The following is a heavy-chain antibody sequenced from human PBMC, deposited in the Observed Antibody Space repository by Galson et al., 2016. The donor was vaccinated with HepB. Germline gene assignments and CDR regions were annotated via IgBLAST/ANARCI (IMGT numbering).Heavy chain of an antibody. J-gene: IGHJ3*01. D-gene: IGHD3-16*02. V-gene: IGHV2-70*01. CDR3: ARTEITFGGVIAPDALDV. CDR2: IDWDDDK. Sequence: PALVKPTQTLTLTCTFSGFSLSTGGMCVNWIRQPPGKALEWLALIDWDDDKYYNASLQTRPTISKGTSSNQVVLRMTNMDPMDTATYYCARTEITFGGVIAPDALDVWGQGTMVTVSS. CDR1: GFSLSTGGMC.